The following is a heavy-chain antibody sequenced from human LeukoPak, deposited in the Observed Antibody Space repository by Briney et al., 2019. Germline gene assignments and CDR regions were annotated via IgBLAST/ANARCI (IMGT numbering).Heavy chain of an antibody. D-gene: IGHD2-2*01. V-gene: IGHV4-34*01. CDR2: INHSGST. Sequence: SETLSLTCAVYGGSFSGYYWSWIRQPPGKGLEWIGEINHSGSTNYNPSLKSRVTISVDTSKNQFSLKLSSVTAADTAVYYCARHGGLSTSRWNWFDPWGQGTLVTVSS. CDR1: GGSFSGYY. CDR3: ARHGGLSTSRWNWFDP. J-gene: IGHJ5*02.